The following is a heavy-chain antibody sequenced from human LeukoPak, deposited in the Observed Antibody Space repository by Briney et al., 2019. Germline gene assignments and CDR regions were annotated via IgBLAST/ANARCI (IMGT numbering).Heavy chain of an antibody. Sequence: PGRSLRLSCAASGFTFDDYAMHWVRQAPGKGLEWVSVTYTGGNSYYADSVKGRFIISRDISKNTLYLQMNSLRAEDSALYYCARGGRGSAAVVAPRSFDIWGQGTMVTVSS. J-gene: IGHJ3*02. V-gene: IGHV3-53*01. CDR2: TYTGGNS. CDR1: GFTFDDYA. CDR3: ARGGRGSAAVVAPRSFDI. D-gene: IGHD3-22*01.